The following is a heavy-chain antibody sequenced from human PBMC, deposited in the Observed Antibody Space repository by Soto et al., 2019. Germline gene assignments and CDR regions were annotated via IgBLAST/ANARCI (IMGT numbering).Heavy chain of an antibody. D-gene: IGHD3-16*01. CDR2: VNSDGSGT. CDR1: GFTFSNYW. Sequence: EVQLVESGGDLVQPGGSLRLSCAASGFTFSNYWMHWVRQAPGKGLVWVARVNSDGSGTAYADSVKGRFTISRDNAKNTLYLQMNSLRAEDTAVYYCARDGVARDLGFDYWGQGNLVTVSS. CDR3: ARDGVARDLGFDY. J-gene: IGHJ4*02. V-gene: IGHV3-74*01.